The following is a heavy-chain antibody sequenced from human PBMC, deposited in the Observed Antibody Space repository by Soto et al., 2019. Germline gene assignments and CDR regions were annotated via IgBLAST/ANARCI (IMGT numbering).Heavy chain of an antibody. V-gene: IGHV1-46*01. Sequence: ASVKVSCKASGYTFTSYYMHWVRQAPGQGLEWMGIINPSGGSTSYAQKFQGRATMTRDTSTSTVYMELSSLRSEDTAVYYCARGSYDILTGYSYYFDYWGQGTLVTVSS. CDR3: ARGSYDILTGYSYYFDY. CDR1: GYTFTSYY. D-gene: IGHD3-9*01. CDR2: INPSGGST. J-gene: IGHJ4*02.